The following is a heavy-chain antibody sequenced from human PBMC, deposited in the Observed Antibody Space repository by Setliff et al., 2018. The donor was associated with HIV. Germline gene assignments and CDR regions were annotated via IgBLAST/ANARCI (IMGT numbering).Heavy chain of an antibody. D-gene: IGHD2-15*01. CDR1: GGSFSGFY. V-gene: IGHV4-34*01. Sequence: SETLSLTCAVHGGSFSGFYWTWIRQPPGKGLEWIGEIKHGGNANYNPSLKSRVTISVDGSTNQFSLKLGSVTAADAAVYYCARGAYCGGASCSLTRFDPWGQGTLVTV. CDR3: ARGAYCGGASCSLTRFDP. J-gene: IGHJ5*02. CDR2: IKHGGNA.